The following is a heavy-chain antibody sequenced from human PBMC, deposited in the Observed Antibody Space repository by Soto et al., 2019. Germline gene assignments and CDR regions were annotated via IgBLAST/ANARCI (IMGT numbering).Heavy chain of an antibody. D-gene: IGHD4-4*01. J-gene: IGHJ3*02. V-gene: IGHV3-48*03. CDR3: CNSPGPAAFDI. Sequence: GGSLRLSCAASGFTFSSYEMNWVRQAPGKGLEWVSYISSSGSTIYYADSVKGRFTISRDNAKNSPYLQMNSLRAEDTAVYYCCNSPGPAAFDIWGQGTMVTVSS. CDR1: GFTFSSYE. CDR2: ISSSGSTI.